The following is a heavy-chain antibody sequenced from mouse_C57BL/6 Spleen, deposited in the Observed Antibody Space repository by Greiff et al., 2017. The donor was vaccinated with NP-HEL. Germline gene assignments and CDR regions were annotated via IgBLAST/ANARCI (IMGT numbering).Heavy chain of an antibody. CDR1: GFTFSDYY. J-gene: IGHJ1*03. D-gene: IGHD4-1*01. CDR2: INYDGSST. Sequence: EVKLMESEGGLVQPGSSMKLSCTASGFTFSDYYMAWVRQVPEKGLEWVANINYDGSSTYYLDSLTSRFIISRDNAKNILYLQMSSLKSEDTATYYCARPNWDWYFDVWGTGTTVTVSS. CDR3: ARPNWDWYFDV. V-gene: IGHV5-16*01.